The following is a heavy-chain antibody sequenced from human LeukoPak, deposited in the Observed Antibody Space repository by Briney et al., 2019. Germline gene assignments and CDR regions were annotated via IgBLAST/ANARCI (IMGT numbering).Heavy chain of an antibody. V-gene: IGHV3-30*02. J-gene: IGHJ4*02. D-gene: IGHD5-18*01. CDR1: GFTFSSFA. CDR3: AKGRGYSYGYLGYFDY. CDR2: IPYDGINK. Sequence: GGSLRLSCAASGFTFSSFAMHWVRQAPGKGLEWVAFIPYDGINKYYADSVKGRFTISRDNSKNTLYLQMNTLRPEDTAVCYCAKGRGYSYGYLGYFDYWGQGTLVTVSS.